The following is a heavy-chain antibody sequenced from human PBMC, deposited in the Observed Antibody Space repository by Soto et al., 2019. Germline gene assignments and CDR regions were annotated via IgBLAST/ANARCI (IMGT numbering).Heavy chain of an antibody. CDR2: IYPGDSDT. D-gene: IGHD2-2*01. J-gene: IGHJ4*02. V-gene: IGHV5-51*01. CDR3: ARGKTGYCSSTSCPFDY. Sequence: GESLKISCKGSGYSFTNNWIGWVRQMPVKGLEWMGIIYPGDSDTRYSPSFRGQVTTSADKSISTAYLQWSSLKASDTAMYYCARGKTGYCSSTSCPFDYWGQGTLVTSPQ. CDR1: GYSFTNNW.